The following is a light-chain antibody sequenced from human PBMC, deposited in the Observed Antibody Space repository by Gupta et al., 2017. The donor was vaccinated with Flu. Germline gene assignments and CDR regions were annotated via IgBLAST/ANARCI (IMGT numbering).Light chain of an antibody. CDR1: QTVRTY. CDR3: QQRVNWPPVT. V-gene: IGKV3-11*01. J-gene: IGKJ5*01. CDR2: DAS. Sequence: ATLSLSPGERATLSCRASQTVRTYLVWYKQKPGQAPRLLIYDASNRDPGIPARFSGSGSGKDFTLTITNLEPEDFAVYYCQQRVNWPPVTFGQGTXLEIK.